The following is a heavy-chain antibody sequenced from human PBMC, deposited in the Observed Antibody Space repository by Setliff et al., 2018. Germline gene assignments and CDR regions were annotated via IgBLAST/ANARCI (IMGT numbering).Heavy chain of an antibody. Sequence: SETLSLTCTVSGDSISNYYWIRQTAGKGLEWIGSIYAGEATYYNPSLESRVVISVDSSKKRFSLKVSSVTAADTAVYYCARAVVVVPPNALKVYFDHWGPGVQVTVSS. CDR1: GDSISNYY. V-gene: IGHV4-4*07. CDR3: ARAVVVVPPNALKVYFDH. J-gene: IGHJ4*02. D-gene: IGHD2-2*01. CDR2: IYAGEAT.